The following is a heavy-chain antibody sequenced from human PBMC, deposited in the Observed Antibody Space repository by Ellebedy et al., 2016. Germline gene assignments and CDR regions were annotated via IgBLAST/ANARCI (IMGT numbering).Heavy chain of an antibody. J-gene: IGHJ3*02. V-gene: IGHV3-53*01. CDR1: GFRVTSND. CDR3: VTRHNGAFDI. CDR2: IHTTGAT. D-gene: IGHD1-1*01. Sequence: GESLKISXAASGFRVTSNDMSWVRQAPGKGLEWVSLIHTTGATYYADSVKGRFTISRDNSKKTLFLQMTSLGAEDTAVYYCVTRHNGAFDIWGQGTMVTVSS.